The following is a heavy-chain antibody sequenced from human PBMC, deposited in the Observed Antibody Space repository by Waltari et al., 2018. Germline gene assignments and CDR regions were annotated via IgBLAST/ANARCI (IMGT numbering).Heavy chain of an antibody. D-gene: IGHD2-15*01. Sequence: QLQLQESGPGLVKPSETLSLTCTVSGGSFSSSSYYWGWIRQPPGKGLEWVAIISYGGSNKSYADSVKGRFTISRDNSKNTLYLQMSSLRVEDTALYYCAKDDGGIGGYSYNWRLLGLDYWGQGTLVTVSS. CDR3: AKDDGGIGGYSYNWRLLGLDY. V-gene: IGHV3-30*18. CDR2: ISYGGSNK. J-gene: IGHJ4*02. CDR1: GGSFSSSS.